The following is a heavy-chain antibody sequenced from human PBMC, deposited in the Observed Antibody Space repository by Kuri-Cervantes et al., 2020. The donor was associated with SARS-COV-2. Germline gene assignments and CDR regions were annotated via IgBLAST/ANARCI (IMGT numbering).Heavy chain of an antibody. J-gene: IGHJ6*02. CDR2: INPNSGGT. Sequence: AAVKVSCKACGYTFTGYYMHWVGQAPGQGVEWMGWINPNSGGTNYAQKFQGWVTMTRDTSISTAYMELSRLRSDDTAVYYCARASVRGIIITYHSYGMDVWGQGTTVTVSS. CDR1: GYTFTGYY. V-gene: IGHV1-2*04. CDR3: ARASVRGIIITYHSYGMDV. D-gene: IGHD3-10*01.